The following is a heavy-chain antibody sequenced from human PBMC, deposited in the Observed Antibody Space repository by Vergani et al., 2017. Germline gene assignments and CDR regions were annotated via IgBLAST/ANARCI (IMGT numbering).Heavy chain of an antibody. V-gene: IGHV3-30*18. CDR3: AKEGIPTFAGDFYFDY. J-gene: IGHJ4*02. Sequence: QVQLVESGGGVVQPGRSLRLSCAASGFTFSSYGMHWVRQAPGKGLEWVAVISYDGSNKYYADSVKGRFTISRDNSKNTLYLQMNSLRAEDTAVYYCAKEGIPTFAGDFYFDYWGQGTLVTVSS. D-gene: IGHD1-14*01. CDR1: GFTFSSYG. CDR2: ISYDGSNK.